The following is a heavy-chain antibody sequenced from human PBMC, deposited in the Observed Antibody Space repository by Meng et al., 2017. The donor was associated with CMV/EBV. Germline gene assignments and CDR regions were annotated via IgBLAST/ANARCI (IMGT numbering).Heavy chain of an antibody. J-gene: IGHJ4*02. D-gene: IGHD3-22*01. V-gene: IGHV4-39*07. Sequence: QLLLRASGPGLVTPPGTLSLSCTVSGGSISSSSYYWGWIRQPPGKGLEWIGSIYYSGSTYYNPSLKSRVTISVDTSKNQFSLKLSSVTAADTAVYYCARQGYDSSAPRDYFDYWGQGTLVTVAS. CDR1: GGSISSSSYY. CDR2: IYYSGST. CDR3: ARQGYDSSAPRDYFDY.